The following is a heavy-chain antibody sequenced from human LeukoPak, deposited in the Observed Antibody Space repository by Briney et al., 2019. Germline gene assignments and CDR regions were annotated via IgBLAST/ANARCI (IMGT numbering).Heavy chain of an antibody. CDR2: IYDSGST. V-gene: IGHV4-59*08. CDR1: GDSIRNYY. CDR3: ARLARGRWFDP. J-gene: IGHJ5*02. D-gene: IGHD6-6*01. Sequence: SETLSLTCNVSGDSIRNYYWSWIRQTPGKGLGWIGHIYDSGSTNYNPSLKSRVTISVDTSKNQFSLKVSSVTAADTAVYYCARLARGRWFDPWGQGTLVTVSS.